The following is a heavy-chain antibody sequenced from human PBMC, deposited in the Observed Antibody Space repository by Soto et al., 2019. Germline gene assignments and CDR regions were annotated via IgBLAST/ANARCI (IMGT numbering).Heavy chain of an antibody. CDR1: GFTFRYYE. D-gene: IGHD2-15*01. CDR3: ARSQRAAPDPPYGMDV. J-gene: IGHJ6*02. Sequence: GGSLRLSCAASGFTFRYYEMNWVRQAPGKGLEWVSYINYNGGTIYYADSLKGRFTISRDNAKNSLYLQMNSLRAEDTAVYYCARSQRAAPDPPYGMDVWGQGPTVTVSS. V-gene: IGHV3-48*03. CDR2: INYNGGTI.